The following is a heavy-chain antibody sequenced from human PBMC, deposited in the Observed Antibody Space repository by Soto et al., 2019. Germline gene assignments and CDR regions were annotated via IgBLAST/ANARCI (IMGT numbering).Heavy chain of an antibody. CDR2: INAGNGNT. D-gene: IGHD6-13*01. CDR3: ARVQQQLVGGYCYGMDV. CDR1: GYTFTSYA. J-gene: IGHJ6*02. Sequence: QVQLVQSGAEVKKPGASVKVSCKASGYTFTSYAMHWVRQAPGQRLEWMGWINAGNGNTKYSQKFQGRVTITRDTSARTAYMELSSLRSEDTAVYYCARVQQQLVGGYCYGMDVWGQGTTVTVSS. V-gene: IGHV1-3*01.